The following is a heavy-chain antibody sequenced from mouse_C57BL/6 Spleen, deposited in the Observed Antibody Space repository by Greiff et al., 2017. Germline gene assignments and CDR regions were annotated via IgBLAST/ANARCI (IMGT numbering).Heavy chain of an antibody. D-gene: IGHD2-4*01. Sequence: VHLVESGAELVKPGASVKMSCKASGYTFTSYWITWVKQRPGQGLEWIGDIYPGSGSTNYNEKFKSKATLTVDTSSSTAYMQLSSLTSEDSAVDYGARWDYDEAWVADWGQGTLVTVSA. J-gene: IGHJ3*01. CDR1: GYTFTSYW. CDR3: ARWDYDEAWVAD. CDR2: IYPGSGST. V-gene: IGHV1-55*01.